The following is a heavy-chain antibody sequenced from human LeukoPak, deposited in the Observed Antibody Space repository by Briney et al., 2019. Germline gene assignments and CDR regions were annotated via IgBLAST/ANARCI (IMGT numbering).Heavy chain of an antibody. J-gene: IGHJ6*02. CDR1: GYTLTELS. CDR3: ARDASTVANPQFYYYGMDV. V-gene: IGHV1-24*01. D-gene: IGHD6-19*01. Sequence: ASVKVSCKVSGYTLTELSMHWVRQAPGKGLEWMGGFDPEDGETIYAQKFQGRVTITADKSTSTDYMELSSLRSEDTAVYYCARDASTVANPQFYYYGMDVWGQGTTVTVSS. CDR2: FDPEDGET.